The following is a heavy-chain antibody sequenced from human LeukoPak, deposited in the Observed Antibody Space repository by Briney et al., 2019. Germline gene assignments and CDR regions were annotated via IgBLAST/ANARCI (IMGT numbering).Heavy chain of an antibody. V-gene: IGHV3-23*01. CDR1: GFSFSSYA. CDR2: ISVSGGST. Sequence: GGSLRLSCAASGFSFSSYAMSWVRPAPGKGPEWVSGISVSGGSTYYADSVKGRFTISRVNSKHTLSLQMNSLRAEDTAVYYCAKGLRYGFDYWGQGNLVTVSS. J-gene: IGHJ4*02. D-gene: IGHD4-17*01. CDR3: AKGLRYGFDY.